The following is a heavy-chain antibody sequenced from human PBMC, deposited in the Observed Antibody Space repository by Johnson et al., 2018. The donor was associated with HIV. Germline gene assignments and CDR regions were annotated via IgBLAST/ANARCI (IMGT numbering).Heavy chain of an antibody. D-gene: IGHD2-21*01. J-gene: IGHJ3*02. CDR3: AKAYCPGCDGFDI. CDR2: ISYDGSNE. CDR1: RFTFSSYG. Sequence: QVQLVESGGGVVQPGRSLRLSCAASRFTFSSYGMHWVRQAPGKGLEWVAVISYDGSNEYYADSVKGRFTISRDNSKNTLYLHMSSLRAEDTALYYCAKAYCPGCDGFDIWGQGTLVTVSS. V-gene: IGHV3-30*18.